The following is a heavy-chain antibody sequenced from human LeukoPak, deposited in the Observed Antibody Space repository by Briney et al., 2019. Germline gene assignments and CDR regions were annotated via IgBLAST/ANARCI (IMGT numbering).Heavy chain of an antibody. D-gene: IGHD3-10*01. CDR3: ARQIYPDGSPFDS. CDR2: ISYTGST. J-gene: IGHJ4*02. V-gene: IGHV4-59*08. CDR1: GDSISNNH. Sequence: PSETLSLTCTVSGDSISNNHWRWIRQPPGKGLEWIGYISYTGSTNYNPSLKSRLTISVDTSKNHFSLTLTSVTAADTALYYCARQIYPDGSPFDSWGQGTLVTVSS.